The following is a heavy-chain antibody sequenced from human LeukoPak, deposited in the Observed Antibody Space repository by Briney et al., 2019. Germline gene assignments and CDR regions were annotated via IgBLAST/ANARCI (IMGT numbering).Heavy chain of an antibody. J-gene: IGHJ4*02. D-gene: IGHD5-24*01. Sequence: GGSLRLSCTASGFTFSSYWMNWVRQAPGKGLEWVANIKQDGSEKYYVDSVKGRFTISRDNAKKSLYLQMNSLRAEDTAVYYCARETEMANLDYWGQGTLVTVS. V-gene: IGHV3-7*04. CDR3: ARETEMANLDY. CDR2: IKQDGSEK. CDR1: GFTFSSYW.